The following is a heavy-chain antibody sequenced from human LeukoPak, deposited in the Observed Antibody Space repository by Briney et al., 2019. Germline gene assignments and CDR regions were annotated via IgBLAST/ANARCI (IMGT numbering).Heavy chain of an antibody. J-gene: IGHJ3*02. D-gene: IGHD2-21*01. CDR3: AKDRRFPDDVFDI. V-gene: IGHV3-23*01. CDR1: GFTFSSYA. CDR2: ISGSDGTT. Sequence: GSLRLSCAASGFTFSSYAMSWIRQSPGKGLECLSAISGSDGTTWYADSVKGRLTISRDNSKNTLYLQMNSLRAEDTALYYCAKDRRFPDDVFDIWGQGTMVTVSS.